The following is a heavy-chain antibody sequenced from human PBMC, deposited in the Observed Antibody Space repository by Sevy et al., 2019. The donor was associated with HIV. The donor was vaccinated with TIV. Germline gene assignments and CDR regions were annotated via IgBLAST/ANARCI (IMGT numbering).Heavy chain of an antibody. CDR3: ARQPTPTLRYGGYCSSTSCYFDY. CDR1: GFIFSNYG. V-gene: IGHV3-33*01. D-gene: IGHD2-2*01. Sequence: GGSLRLSCAASGFIFSNYGMHWVRQAPGKGLEWVAVIWYDGSNKYYVDSVKGRFTISRDNSKQTLYLQMNSLRVEDTAMYYCARQPTPTLRYGGYCSSTSCYFDYWGLGTLVTVSS. CDR2: IWYDGSNK. J-gene: IGHJ4*02.